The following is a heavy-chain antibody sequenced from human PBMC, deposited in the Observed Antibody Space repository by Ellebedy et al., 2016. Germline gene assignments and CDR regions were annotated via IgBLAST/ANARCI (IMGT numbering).Heavy chain of an antibody. J-gene: IGHJ5*02. CDR2: ISSSSSTI. CDR1: GFTFSSYS. D-gene: IGHD2-2*01. Sequence: GGSLRLSXAASGFTFSSYSMNWVHQAPGKGLEWVSYISSSSSTIYYADSVKGRFTISRDNAKNSLYLQMNSLRAEDTAVYYCASLVVVPAAMGGWFDPWGQGTLVTVSS. V-gene: IGHV3-48*04. CDR3: ASLVVVPAAMGGWFDP.